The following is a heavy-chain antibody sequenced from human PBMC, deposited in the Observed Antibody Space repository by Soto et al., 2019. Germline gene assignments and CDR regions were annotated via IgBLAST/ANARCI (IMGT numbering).Heavy chain of an antibody. CDR2: IYHSGST. D-gene: IGHD2-2*01. Sequence: QVQLQESGPGLVKPSGTLSLTCAVSGGSISSSNWWSWVRQPPGKGLEWIGEIYHSGSTNYNPSRQSRVTXSXDKXKNPCSLKLSSVTAADTAVYYCASVVGGYYYGMDVWGQGTTVTVSS. J-gene: IGHJ6*02. V-gene: IGHV4-4*02. CDR1: GGSISSSNW. CDR3: ASVVGGYYYGMDV.